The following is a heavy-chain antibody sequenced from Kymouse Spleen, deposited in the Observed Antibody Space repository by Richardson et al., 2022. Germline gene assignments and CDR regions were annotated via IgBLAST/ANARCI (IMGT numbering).Heavy chain of an antibody. J-gene: IGHJ6*02. Sequence: QLQLQESGPGLVKPSETLSLTCTVSGGSISSSSYYWGWIRQPPGKGLEWIGSIYYSGSTYYNPSLKSRVTISVDTSKNQFSLKLSSVTAADTAVYYCARRSIAVYYYYGMDVWGQGTTVTVSS. D-gene: IGHD6-6*01. V-gene: IGHV4-39*01. CDR3: ARRSIAVYYYYGMDV. CDR2: IYYSGST. CDR1: GGSISSSSYY.